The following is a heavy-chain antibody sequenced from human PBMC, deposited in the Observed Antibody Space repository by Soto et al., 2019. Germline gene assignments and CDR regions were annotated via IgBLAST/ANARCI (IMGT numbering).Heavy chain of an antibody. J-gene: IGHJ3*02. V-gene: IGHV1-8*01. D-gene: IGHD3-3*01. Sequence: GASVKVSCKASGYTFTSYDINWVRQATGQGLEWMGWMNPNSGNTGYAQKFQGRVTMTRNTSISTAYMELSSLRSEDTAVYYCARGRRATEYDFWSGTGYAFDIWGQGTMVTV. CDR2: MNPNSGNT. CDR3: ARGRRATEYDFWSGTGYAFDI. CDR1: GYTFTSYD.